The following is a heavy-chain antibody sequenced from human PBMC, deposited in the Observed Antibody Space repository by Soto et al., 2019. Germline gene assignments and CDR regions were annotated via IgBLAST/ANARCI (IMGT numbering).Heavy chain of an antibody. D-gene: IGHD3-9*01. CDR3: AIWEAPQQXNYDILTGPPAGDAFDI. CDR2: IIPIFGTA. CDR1: GGTFSSCA. V-gene: IGHV1-69*13. Sequence: SVKVSCKASGGTFSSCAISWVRQAPGQGLEWMGGIIPIFGTANYAQKFQGRVTITADESTSTAYMELSSLRSEDTAVYYCAIWEAPQQXNYDILTGPPAGDAFDIWGPGTMVTVSS. J-gene: IGHJ3*02.